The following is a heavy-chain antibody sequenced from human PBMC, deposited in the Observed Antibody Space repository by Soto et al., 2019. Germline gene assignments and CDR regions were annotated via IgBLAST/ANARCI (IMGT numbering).Heavy chain of an antibody. D-gene: IGHD3-10*01. CDR2: IYWDDDE. CDR3: AHXPRGFSYYFDY. V-gene: IGHV2-5*02. CDR1: GFSLSTRGVA. Sequence: QITLKESGPTLVKPTQTLTLTCTFSGFSLSTRGVAVGWIRQPPGKALEWLALIYWDDDEGYSPSLKSRLTITXDTXXXXVXLXXXXXXXXXXXXXYCAHXPRGFSYYFDYWGQGTLVTVSS. J-gene: IGHJ4*02.